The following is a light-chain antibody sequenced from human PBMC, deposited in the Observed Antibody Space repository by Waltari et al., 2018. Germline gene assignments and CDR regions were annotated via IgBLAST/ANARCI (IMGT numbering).Light chain of an antibody. J-gene: IGKJ4*01. Sequence: EIALTQSPGTLSLSPGEGATLSCRASQSVGNNYLASLQQKPGQAPRLLLYNVFIRATGIPDRFSGSGSGTDFTLTISRLEPDDFAVYYCHQSATAPLTFGGGTKVEIK. CDR3: HQSATAPLT. CDR1: QSVGNNY. CDR2: NVF. V-gene: IGKV3-20*01.